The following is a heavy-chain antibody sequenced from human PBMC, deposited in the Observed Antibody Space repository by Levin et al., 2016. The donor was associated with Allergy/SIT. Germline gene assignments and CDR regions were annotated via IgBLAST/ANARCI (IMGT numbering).Heavy chain of an antibody. Sequence: SETLSLTCTVSGGSISSGGYYWSWIRQHPGKGLEWIGYIYYSGSTYYNPSLKSRVTISVDTSKNQFSLKLSSVTAADTAVYYCARDRAPKGNRFDYWGQGTLVTVSS. V-gene: IGHV4-31*03. D-gene: IGHD3-10*01. CDR1: GGSISSGGYY. J-gene: IGHJ4*02. CDR2: IYYSGST. CDR3: ARDRAPKGNRFDY.